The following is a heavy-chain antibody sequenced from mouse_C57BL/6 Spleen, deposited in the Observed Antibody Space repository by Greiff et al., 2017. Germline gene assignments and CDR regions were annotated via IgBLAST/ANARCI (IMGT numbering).Heavy chain of an antibody. CDR3: AIGMVWLRRNYYARDY. V-gene: IGHV1-74*01. D-gene: IGHD2-2*01. Sequence: QVQLQQSGAELVKPGASVKVSCKASGYTFTSYWMHWVKQRPGQGLEWIGRIHPSDSDNNYNQKFKGKATLTVDKSSSTAYMQLSSLTSEDSAVYYCAIGMVWLRRNYYARDYWGHGTSVTVSS. CDR1: GYTFTSYW. J-gene: IGHJ4*01. CDR2: IHPSDSDN.